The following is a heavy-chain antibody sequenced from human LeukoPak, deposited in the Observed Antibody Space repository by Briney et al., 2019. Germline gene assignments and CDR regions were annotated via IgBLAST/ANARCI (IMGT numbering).Heavy chain of an antibody. CDR2: ISAYNGNT. CDR3: ARVPHYYDSSGYIDY. J-gene: IGHJ4*02. V-gene: IGHV1-18*01. Sequence: ASVKVSCKASRYTFTSYGISWVRQAPGQGLEWMGWISAYNGNTNYAQKLQCRVTMTTDTSTSTAYMELRSLRSDDTAVYYCARVPHYYDSSGYIDYWGQGTLVTVSS. D-gene: IGHD3-22*01. CDR1: RYTFTSYG.